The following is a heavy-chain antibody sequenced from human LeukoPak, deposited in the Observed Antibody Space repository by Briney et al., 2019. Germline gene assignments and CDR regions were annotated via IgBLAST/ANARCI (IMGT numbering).Heavy chain of an antibody. V-gene: IGHV3-48*02. CDR1: GFTFSSYT. Sequence: PGGSLRLSCAASGFTFSSYTMNWVRQAPGKGLEWISYISSSSSTIYYAASVKGRFTISRDNAKNSLSLQMSSLRDEDTAVYYCARDGYCSGVTCYGWLDPWGQGTTVTVSS. J-gene: IGHJ5*02. CDR3: ARDGYCSGVTCYGWLDP. CDR2: ISSSSSTI. D-gene: IGHD2-15*01.